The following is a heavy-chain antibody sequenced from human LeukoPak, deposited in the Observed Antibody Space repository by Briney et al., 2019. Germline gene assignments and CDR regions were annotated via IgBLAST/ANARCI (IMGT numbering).Heavy chain of an antibody. CDR1: GYSISSGYY. CDR2: IYHSGST. D-gene: IGHD6-6*01. CDR3: ARHITYVSSSFGY. V-gene: IGHV4-38-2*01. J-gene: IGHJ4*02. Sequence: SETLSLTRAVSGYSISSGYYWGWIRQPPGKGLEWIGSIYHSGSTYYNPSLKSRVTISVDTSKNQFSLKLSSVTAADTAVYYCARHITYVSSSFGYWGQGTLVTVSS.